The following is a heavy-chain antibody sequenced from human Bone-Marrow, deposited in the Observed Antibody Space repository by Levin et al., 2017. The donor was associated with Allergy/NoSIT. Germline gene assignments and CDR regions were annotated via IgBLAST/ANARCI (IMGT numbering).Heavy chain of an antibody. CDR2: ITYDGSNK. J-gene: IGHJ4*02. CDR3: AKESNVDTSMAN. V-gene: IGHV3-30*18. Sequence: GGSLRLSCAASGFTFSRFGMHWVRQAPGKGPECVAHITYDGSNKNYVDSVKGRFTISRDNSKNTLYLQMNSLRTEDTSIYYCAKESNVDTSMANWGQGTLVTVSS. CDR1: GFTFSRFG. D-gene: IGHD5-18*01.